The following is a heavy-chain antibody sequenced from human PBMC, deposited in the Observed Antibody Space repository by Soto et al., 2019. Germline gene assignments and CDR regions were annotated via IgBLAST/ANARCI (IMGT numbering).Heavy chain of an antibody. Sequence: QVQLQESGPGLVRPSQTLSLTCTVSGGSINSGGYCWSWIRQHPGKGLDWIGCISYGGSTSYNPTLKSRVTISVDTSKNQLALKLTSVTAADTAGYYCSRGILVWGQGALSTVSS. CDR2: ISYGGST. CDR3: SRGILV. V-gene: IGHV4-31*03. J-gene: IGHJ4*02. D-gene: IGHD5-18*01. CDR1: GGSINSGGYC.